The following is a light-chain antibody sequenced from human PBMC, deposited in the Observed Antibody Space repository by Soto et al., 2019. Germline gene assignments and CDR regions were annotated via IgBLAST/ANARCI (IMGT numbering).Light chain of an antibody. Sequence: DIQMTQSPSSLSASVGDRVTITCRASQDIRNYLNWYQQKPGKAPKLLIYDASNLETGVPSRFSGSGSGTDFTFTISSLQPEDIATYYCQQYDNLPRTFGQGTKVDI. J-gene: IGKJ1*01. CDR2: DAS. CDR3: QQYDNLPRT. V-gene: IGKV1-33*01. CDR1: QDIRNY.